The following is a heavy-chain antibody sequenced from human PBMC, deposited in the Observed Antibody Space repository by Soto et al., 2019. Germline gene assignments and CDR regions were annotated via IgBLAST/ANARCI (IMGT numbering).Heavy chain of an antibody. J-gene: IGHJ6*02. CDR2: INHSGST. Sequence: ASDTLCLTCAVYGWSFSGYYRSWIRQPPGKGLEWIGEINHSGSTNYNPSLKSRVTISVDTSKNQFSLKLSSVTAADTAVYYCARGRISMGRGVIIYYYDGMDVLCQGTTVT. V-gene: IGHV4-34*01. CDR1: GWSFSGYY. CDR3: ARGRISMGRGVIIYYYDGMDV. D-gene: IGHD3-10*01.